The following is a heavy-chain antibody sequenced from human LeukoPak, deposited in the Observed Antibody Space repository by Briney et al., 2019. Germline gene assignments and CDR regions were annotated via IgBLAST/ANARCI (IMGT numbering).Heavy chain of an antibody. D-gene: IGHD2-15*01. CDR3: ARSFFSGDYMDV. Sequence: PSETLSLTCTVSGGSISSYYWSWIRQPPGKGPEWIGYIYYSGSTNYNPSLKSRVTISVDTSKNQVSLKVSSVTAADTAVYYCARSFFSGDYMDVWGKGTTVTVSS. CDR1: GGSISSYY. J-gene: IGHJ6*03. V-gene: IGHV4-59*01. CDR2: IYYSGST.